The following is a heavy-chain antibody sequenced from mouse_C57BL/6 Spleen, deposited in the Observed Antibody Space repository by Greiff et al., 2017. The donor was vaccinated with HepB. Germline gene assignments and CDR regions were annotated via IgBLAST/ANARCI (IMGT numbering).Heavy chain of an antibody. J-gene: IGHJ3*01. CDR2: IDPSDSET. CDR1: GYTFTSYW. D-gene: IGHD2-4*01. Sequence: VQLQQPGAELVRPGSSVKLSCKASGYTFTSYWMHWVKQRPIQGLEWIGNIDPSDSETHYNQKFKDKATLTVDKSSSTAYMQLSSLTSEDSAVYYCARSGYDYDVRFAYWGQGTLVTVSA. CDR3: ARSGYDYDVRFAY. V-gene: IGHV1-52*01.